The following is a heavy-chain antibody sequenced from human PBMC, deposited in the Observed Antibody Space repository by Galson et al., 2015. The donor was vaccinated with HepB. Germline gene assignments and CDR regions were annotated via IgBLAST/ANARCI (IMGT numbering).Heavy chain of an antibody. V-gene: IGHV3-21*01. D-gene: IGHD2-8*02. Sequence: SLRLSCAASGFTFSSYSMNWVRQAPGKGLEWVSSISSSSSYIYYADSVKGRFTISRDNAKNSLYLQMNSLRAEDTAVYYCATVGGLFSHIYPRAGGTWGQGTLVTVSS. CDR2: ISSSSSYI. CDR1: GFTFSSYS. CDR3: ATVGGLFSHIYPRAGGT. J-gene: IGHJ5*02.